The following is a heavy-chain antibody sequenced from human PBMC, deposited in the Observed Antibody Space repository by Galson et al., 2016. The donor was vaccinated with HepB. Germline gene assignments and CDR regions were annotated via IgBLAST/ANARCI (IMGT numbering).Heavy chain of an antibody. CDR1: AFSFSSYW. CDR3: ARDRDIAAAGVGSAFDM. D-gene: IGHD6-13*01. Sequence: SLRLSCAASAFSFSSYWMTWVRQAPGKGLEWVANINKDGSEENYADSVKGRFTISRDNAKNSLYLQMNGLRAEDTAVYYCARDRDIAAAGVGSAFDMWGQGTLVTVSA. J-gene: IGHJ3*02. CDR2: INKDGSEE. V-gene: IGHV3-7*01.